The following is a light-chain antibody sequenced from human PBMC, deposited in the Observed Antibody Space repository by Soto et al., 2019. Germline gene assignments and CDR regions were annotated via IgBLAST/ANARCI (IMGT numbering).Light chain of an antibody. CDR2: SND. V-gene: IGLV1-44*01. Sequence: QSVLAQPPSASGTPGQRVTISCSGSSSNIGGNSVNWYQQLPGTAPKLLIYSNDRRPSGVPDRFSGSKSGTSASLAISGLQSEDEADYYCAAWDDSLNGYAFGTGTKVTVL. J-gene: IGLJ1*01. CDR3: AAWDDSLNGYA. CDR1: SSNIGGNS.